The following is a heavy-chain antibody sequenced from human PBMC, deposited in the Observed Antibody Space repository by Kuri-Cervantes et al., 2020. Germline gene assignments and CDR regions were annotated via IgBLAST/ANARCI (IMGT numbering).Heavy chain of an antibody. CDR3: ARVSITFGGVIVNTFDY. D-gene: IGHD3-16*02. CDR1: GGSFSGYY. J-gene: IGHJ4*02. Sequence: SETLSLTCAVYGGSFSGYYWSWIRQPPGKGLEWIGEINHSGSTNYNPSLKSRVTISVDTSKNQFSLKLSSVTAADTAVYYCARVSITFGGVIVNTFDYWGQGTLVTVSS. V-gene: IGHV4-34*01. CDR2: INHSGST.